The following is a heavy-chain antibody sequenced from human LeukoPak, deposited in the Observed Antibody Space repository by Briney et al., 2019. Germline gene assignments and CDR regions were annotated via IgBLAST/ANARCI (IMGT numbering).Heavy chain of an antibody. Sequence: RAGGSLRLSCAASGFTFSSYAMHWVRQAPGKGLEWVAVISYDGSNKYYADSVKGRFTISRDNSKNTLYLQMNSLRAEDTAVYYCARPESSGWADFDYWGQGTLVTVSS. D-gene: IGHD6-19*01. CDR3: ARPESSGWADFDY. CDR1: GFTFSSYA. V-gene: IGHV3-30-3*01. CDR2: ISYDGSNK. J-gene: IGHJ4*02.